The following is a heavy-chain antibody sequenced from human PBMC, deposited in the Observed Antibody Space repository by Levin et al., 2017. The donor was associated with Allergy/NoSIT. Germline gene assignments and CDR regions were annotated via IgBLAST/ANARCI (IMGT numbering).Heavy chain of an antibody. CDR2: INHSGST. V-gene: IGHV4-34*01. J-gene: IGHJ4*02. CDR3: ARDTYYYGSGSYKLFDY. CDR1: GGSFSGYY. D-gene: IGHD3-10*01. Sequence: SETLSLTCAVYGGSFSGYYWSWIRQPPGKGLEWIGEINHSGSTNYNPSLKSRVTISVDTSKNQFSLKLSSVTAADTAVYYCARDTYYYGSGSYKLFDYWGQGTLVTVSS.